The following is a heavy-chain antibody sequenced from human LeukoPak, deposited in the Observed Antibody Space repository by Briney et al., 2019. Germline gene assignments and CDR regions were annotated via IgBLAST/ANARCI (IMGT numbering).Heavy chain of an antibody. J-gene: IGHJ6*04. CDR3: ARDRIVATTYYYYYGMDV. CDR1: GGSFSGYY. D-gene: IGHD5-12*01. Sequence: SETLSLTCAVYGGSFSGYYWSWIRQPPGKGLEWIGKINHSGSTNYNPSLKSRVTISVDTSKNQFSLKLSSATAADTAVYYCARDRIVATTYYYYYGMDVWGKGTTVTVSS. V-gene: IGHV4-34*01. CDR2: INHSGST.